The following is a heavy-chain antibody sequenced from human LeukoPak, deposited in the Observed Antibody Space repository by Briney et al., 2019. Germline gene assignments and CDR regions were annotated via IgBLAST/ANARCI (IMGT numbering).Heavy chain of an antibody. CDR3: AKSAYYDSSGLYREYYFDH. CDR2: ISGGGGST. D-gene: IGHD3-22*01. Sequence: GGSLRLSCAASEFTFNHYAMSWVRQAPGKGLEWVSSISGGGGSTYYADSVKGRFTISRDNSKNTLFLQMSSLTAGDTAVYYCAKSAYYDSSGLYREYYFDHWGQGTLVTVSS. V-gene: IGHV3-23*01. CDR1: EFTFNHYA. J-gene: IGHJ4*02.